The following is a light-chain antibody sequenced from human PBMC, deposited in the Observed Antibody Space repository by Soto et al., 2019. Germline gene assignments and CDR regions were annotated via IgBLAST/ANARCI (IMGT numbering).Light chain of an antibody. J-gene: IGKJ4*01. CDR3: QQYYSTTLT. Sequence: DIVMTQSPDSLAVYLGERATINCKSSQSVLYISNNKNYLAWYQQKPGQHPKMLIYWASTRESGVPDRFSGSGSGTDFNLTISSLQAEDVAVYECQQYYSTTLTFGGGTKVDIK. V-gene: IGKV4-1*01. CDR2: WAS. CDR1: QSVLYISNNKNY.